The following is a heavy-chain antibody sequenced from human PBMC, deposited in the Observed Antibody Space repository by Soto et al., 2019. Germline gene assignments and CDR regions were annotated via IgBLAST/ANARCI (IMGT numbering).Heavy chain of an antibody. CDR2: IYYTGNA. D-gene: IGHD4-17*01. CDR1: GGSISSSNYS. Sequence: SETLSLTCNVSGGSISSSNYSGGWIRQPPGKGLEWIGSIYYTGNAHYNPSLKSRVTISVDTSKNQFSLRLNSVTAADTAVYYCATSIRGDYVGLTWFDPWGQGTLVTVSS. CDR3: ATSIRGDYVGLTWFDP. V-gene: IGHV4-39*01. J-gene: IGHJ5*02.